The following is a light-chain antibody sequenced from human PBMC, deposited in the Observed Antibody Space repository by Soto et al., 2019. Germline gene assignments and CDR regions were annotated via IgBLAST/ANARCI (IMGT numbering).Light chain of an antibody. CDR3: MQGTHWPRT. Sequence: DVVMTQSPLSLPVTLGQPASISCRSSQSLVYSDGNTYLNWFQQRPGQSPRRLIYKVSNRDSGVPDRFSGSGSGTDFTLKISRVEAEDVGVYNCMQGTHWPRTFDQGTKVEIK. CDR1: QSLVYSDGNTY. CDR2: KVS. J-gene: IGKJ1*01. V-gene: IGKV2-30*01.